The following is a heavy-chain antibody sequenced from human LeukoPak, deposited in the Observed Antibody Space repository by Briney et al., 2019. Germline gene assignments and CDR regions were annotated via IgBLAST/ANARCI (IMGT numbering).Heavy chain of an antibody. J-gene: IGHJ4*02. Sequence: GGSLRLSCLASGFTFSSYPMSWVRQPPGRGLGWVSAISGSGGSTYYADCVKGRFTISRENSKDTLYLQMNSRRAEDTAVYYCAKDLLPFDYWGQGTLVTVSS. CDR1: GFTFSSYP. V-gene: IGHV3-23*01. CDR3: AKDLLPFDY. CDR2: ISGSGGST.